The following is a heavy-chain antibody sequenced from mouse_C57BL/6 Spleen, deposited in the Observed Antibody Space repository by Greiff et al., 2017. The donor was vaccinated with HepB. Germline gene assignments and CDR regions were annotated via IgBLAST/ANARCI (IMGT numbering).Heavy chain of an antibody. CDR3: TRADWDEEAY. CDR2: ISSGGDYI. J-gene: IGHJ3*01. Sequence: EVKLMESGEGLVKPGGSLKLSCAASGFTFSSYAMSWVRQTPEKRLEWVAYISSGGDYIYYAETVKGRFTISRDNARNTLYLQMSSLKSEDTAMYYCTRADWDEEAYWGQGTLVTVSA. D-gene: IGHD4-1*01. V-gene: IGHV5-9-1*02. CDR1: GFTFSSYA.